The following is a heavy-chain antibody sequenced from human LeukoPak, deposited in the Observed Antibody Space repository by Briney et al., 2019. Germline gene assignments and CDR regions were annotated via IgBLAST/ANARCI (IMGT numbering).Heavy chain of an antibody. Sequence: GGSLRLSCAASGFTFSSYSMNWVRQAPGKGLEWVSSISSSSSYIYYADSVKGRFTISRDNAKNSLYLQMNSLRAEDTAVYYCARVPPPTAGGGIDYWGQGTLVTVSS. CDR1: GFTFSSYS. CDR3: ARVPPPTAGGGIDY. V-gene: IGHV3-21*01. D-gene: IGHD3-16*01. CDR2: ISSSSSYI. J-gene: IGHJ4*02.